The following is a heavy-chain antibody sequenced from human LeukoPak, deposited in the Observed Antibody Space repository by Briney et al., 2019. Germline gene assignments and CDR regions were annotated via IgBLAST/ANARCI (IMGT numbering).Heavy chain of an antibody. V-gene: IGHV3-53*04. D-gene: IGHD2-21*02. CDR2: IHSSGST. Sequence: PGGSLRLSCAASGFTVSNNYISWVRQAPGKGLEWVSVIHSSGSTYYADSVKGRFTISRHNSKNTVYLQMNSLRPEDTAVYYCARESNGGDSYYFDAWGQGTLVTVSS. CDR1: GFTVSNNY. J-gene: IGHJ4*02. CDR3: ARESNGGDSYYFDA.